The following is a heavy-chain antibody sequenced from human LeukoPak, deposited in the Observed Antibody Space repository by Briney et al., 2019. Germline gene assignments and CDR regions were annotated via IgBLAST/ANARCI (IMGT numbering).Heavy chain of an antibody. CDR2: ISGSGGRT. CDR1: GFTFRRYS. Sequence: GGSLRLSCAASGFTFRRYSMMWVRQAPGKGLEWVSAISGSGGRTFYSDSVKGRFTISRDNSKDTLFLQMNSLRAEDKAVYYCAKEGGLASPGSDDGFDIWGQGTMVTVTS. D-gene: IGHD3-16*01. J-gene: IGHJ3*02. CDR3: AKEGGLASPGSDDGFDI. V-gene: IGHV3-23*01.